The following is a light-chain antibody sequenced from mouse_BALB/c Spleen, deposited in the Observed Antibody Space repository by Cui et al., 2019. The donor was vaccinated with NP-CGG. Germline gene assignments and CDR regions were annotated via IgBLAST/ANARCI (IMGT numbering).Light chain of an antibody. CDR2: GTN. Sequence: QAVVTQESALTTSPGETVTLTCRSSTGTVTTSNYANWVKEKRDHLFTGLIGGTNNRAPGVPARFSGSLIGDKAALTITGAQTEDEAIYFCALWYSNHWVFGGGTKLTVL. CDR1: TGTVTTSNY. J-gene: IGLJ1*01. CDR3: ALWYSNHWV. V-gene: IGLV1*01.